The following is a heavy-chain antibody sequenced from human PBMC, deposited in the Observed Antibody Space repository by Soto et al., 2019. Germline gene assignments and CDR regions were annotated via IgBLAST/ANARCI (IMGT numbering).Heavy chain of an antibody. V-gene: IGHV3-21*01. CDR2: ISSSSSYI. CDR3: ASRPEYYDFWSGHYYYGMDV. D-gene: IGHD3-3*01. Sequence: EVQLVESGGGLVQPGGSLRLSCAASGFTFSSYSMNWVRQAPGKGLEWVSSISSSSSYIYYADSVKGRFTISRDNAKNSLYLQMNSLRAEDTAVYYCASRPEYYDFWSGHYYYGMDVWGQGTTVTVAS. CDR1: GFTFSSYS. J-gene: IGHJ6*02.